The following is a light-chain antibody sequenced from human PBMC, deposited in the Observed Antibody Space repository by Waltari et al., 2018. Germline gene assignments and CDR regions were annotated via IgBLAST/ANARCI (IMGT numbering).Light chain of an antibody. Sequence: EIVMTQSPATLSVSPGERATRSCRTSQSVTTNLAWYQQKPGQAPRLLFYGASTRATGIPLRCRGTGSGTEFTLTISSLQSEDFAVYYCQQYDKGWTFGQGTKVEIK. CDR2: GAS. J-gene: IGKJ1*01. CDR1: QSVTTN. V-gene: IGKV3-15*01. CDR3: QQYDKGWT.